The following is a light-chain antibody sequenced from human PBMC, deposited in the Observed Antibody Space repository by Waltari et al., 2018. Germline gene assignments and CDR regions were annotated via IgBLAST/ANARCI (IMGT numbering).Light chain of an antibody. CDR2: DAS. V-gene: IGKV1-33*01. Sequence: DIQMTQSPSSLSASVGDRVSITCQASQDIDRKLNWYQHKPGRAPNHLIYDASNLTAGGPSRFSGSGSGTDFTLIITGLHPEDFATYYCQQYDSLPPYNFGQGTRLQIK. CDR1: QDIDRK. CDR3: QQYDSLPPYN. J-gene: IGKJ2*01.